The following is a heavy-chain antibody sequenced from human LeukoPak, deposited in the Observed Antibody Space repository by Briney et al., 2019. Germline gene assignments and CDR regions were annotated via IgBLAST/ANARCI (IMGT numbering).Heavy chain of an antibody. Sequence: GGSLRLSCAASGFTFSSYTMNWVRQAPGKGLEWVSSISSSSSYIYYADSVKGRFTISRDNAKNSLYLQMNSLRAEDTAVYYCARVDYYDSSGYPKYFQHWGQGTLVTVSS. CDR3: ARVDYYDSSGYPKYFQH. J-gene: IGHJ1*01. CDR2: ISSSSSYI. D-gene: IGHD3-22*01. CDR1: GFTFSSYT. V-gene: IGHV3-21*01.